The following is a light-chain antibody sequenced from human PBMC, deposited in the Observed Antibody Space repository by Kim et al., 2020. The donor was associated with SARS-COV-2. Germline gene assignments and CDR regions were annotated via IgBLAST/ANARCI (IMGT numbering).Light chain of an antibody. CDR3: NSRDSSGNHQHWV. CDR2: GKN. J-gene: IGLJ3*02. V-gene: IGLV3-19*01. CDR1: SRRSYY. Sequence: SSELTQDPAVSVALGQTVRITCQGDSRRSYYASWYQQKPGQAPVLVIYGKNNPPSGIPDRFSGSSSGNTASLTITGAPAEDEADYYCNSRDSSGNHQHWVFGGGTQLTVL.